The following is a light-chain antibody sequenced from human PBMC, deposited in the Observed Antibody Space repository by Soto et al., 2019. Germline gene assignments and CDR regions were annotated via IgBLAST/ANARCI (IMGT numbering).Light chain of an antibody. J-gene: IGKJ4*01. V-gene: IGKV3-20*01. CDR1: QSVSSDY. Sequence: EIVLTQSPGTLSLSPGERATLSCRASQSVSSDYLAWYQQKPGQTPKVLIYRASSRATGIPDRFSGSGSGTDFTLTISRLEPEDFAVYYCQQYGSSPLTFGGGPKGDIK. CDR3: QQYGSSPLT. CDR2: RAS.